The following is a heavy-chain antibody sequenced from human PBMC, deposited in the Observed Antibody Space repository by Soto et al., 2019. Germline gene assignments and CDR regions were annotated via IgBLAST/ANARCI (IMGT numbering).Heavy chain of an antibody. J-gene: IGHJ4*02. CDR2: IKQDGSEE. D-gene: IGHD6-19*01. CDR1: GFTFSSYW. CDR3: AGSSGWIFDY. Sequence: EVQLVESGGGLVQPGGSLRLSCAASGFTFSSYWMNWVRQAPGKGLEWVANIKQDGSEEYYVDSVKGRFTISRDNAKNSLYLQMNSLRVEDAAVYYCAGSSGWIFDYWGQGSLVTVSS. V-gene: IGHV3-7*01.